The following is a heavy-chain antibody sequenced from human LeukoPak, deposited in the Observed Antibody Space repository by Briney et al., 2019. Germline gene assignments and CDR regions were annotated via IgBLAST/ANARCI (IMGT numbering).Heavy chain of an antibody. CDR1: GGSFSGYY. CDR2: INHSGST. CDR3: ARRHANNYDSSGYYFDY. J-gene: IGHJ4*02. V-gene: IGHV4-34*01. Sequence: SETLSLTCAVYGGSFSGYYWSWIRQPPGKGLEWIGEINHSGSTNYNPSLKSRVTISVDTSKNQFSLKLSSVTAADTAVYYRARRHANNYDSSGYYFDYWGQGTLVTVSS. D-gene: IGHD3-22*01.